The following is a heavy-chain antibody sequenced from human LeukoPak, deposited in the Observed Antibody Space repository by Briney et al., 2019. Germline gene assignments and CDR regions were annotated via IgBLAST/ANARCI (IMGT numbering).Heavy chain of an antibody. Sequence: VASVKVSCKASGYTFTSYAMHWVRQAPGQRLEWMGWINAGNGNTKYSQKFQGRVTITRDTSASTAYMELSSLRSEDTAVYYCASWEPSIFRPYGMDVWGQGTTVTVSS. V-gene: IGHV1-3*01. J-gene: IGHJ6*02. D-gene: IGHD3-9*01. CDR1: GYTFTSYA. CDR3: ASWEPSIFRPYGMDV. CDR2: INAGNGNT.